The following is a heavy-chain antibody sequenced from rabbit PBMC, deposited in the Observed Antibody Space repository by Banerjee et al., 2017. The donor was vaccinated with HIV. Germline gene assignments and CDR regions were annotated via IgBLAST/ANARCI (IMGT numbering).Heavy chain of an antibody. CDR3: GRDRGVGYDLNL. D-gene: IGHD6-1*01. CDR1: GFSFSSSYW. Sequence: QSLEESGGDLVKPGASLTLTCTASGFSFSSSYWMCWVRQAPGKGLEWIACIYAGIIGSTYYASWAKGRFTISKTSSTTVTLQMTSLTDADTATYFCGRDRGVGYDLNLWGPGTLVTVS. J-gene: IGHJ4*01. V-gene: IGHV1S40*01. CDR2: IYAGIIGST.